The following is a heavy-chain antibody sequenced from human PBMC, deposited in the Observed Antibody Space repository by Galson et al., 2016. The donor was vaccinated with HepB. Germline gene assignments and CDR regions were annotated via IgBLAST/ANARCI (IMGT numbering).Heavy chain of an antibody. CDR3: ARGLPSERGTTPHDY. Sequence: SLRLSCAASGFTLSSYNMSWVRQAPGKGLEWVSSMTSTNYRYYADSVRGRFTISRDNAKNSLYLQMNSLRAEDTAVYYCARGLPSERGTTPHDYWGQGTLVTVSS. J-gene: IGHJ4*02. V-gene: IGHV3-21*01. CDR2: MTSTNYR. D-gene: IGHD1-1*01. CDR1: GFTLSSYN.